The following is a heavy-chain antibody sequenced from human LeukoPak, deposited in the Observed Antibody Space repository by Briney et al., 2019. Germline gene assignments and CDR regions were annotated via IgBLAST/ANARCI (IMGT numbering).Heavy chain of an antibody. Sequence: GGSLRLSCAASGFTFSSYAMSWVRQAPGKGLEWVSAISGSGDSTYYADSVKGRFTISRDNSKNTPYLQMNSLRVEDTAVYHCAKGSSGYDWGYYYMDVWGKGTTVTVSS. CDR2: ISGSGDST. D-gene: IGHD5-12*01. J-gene: IGHJ6*03. CDR1: GFTFSSYA. V-gene: IGHV3-23*01. CDR3: AKGSSGYDWGYYYMDV.